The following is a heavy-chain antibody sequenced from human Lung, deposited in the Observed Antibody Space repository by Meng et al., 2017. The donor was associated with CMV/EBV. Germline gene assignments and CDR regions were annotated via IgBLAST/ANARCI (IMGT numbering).Heavy chain of an antibody. D-gene: IGHD3-22*01. CDR3: ARDCHPEGGYPSDAVDI. V-gene: IGHV3-74*01. CDR2: INSDGSST. J-gene: IGHJ3*02. CDR1: GFTFSSYW. Sequence: GGSLRLXXAASGFTFSSYWMHWVRQAPGKGLVWVSRINSDGSSTSYADSVKGRFTISRDNAKNTLYLQMNSLRAEDTAVYYCARDCHPEGGYPSDAVDIWGQGTMVTVSS.